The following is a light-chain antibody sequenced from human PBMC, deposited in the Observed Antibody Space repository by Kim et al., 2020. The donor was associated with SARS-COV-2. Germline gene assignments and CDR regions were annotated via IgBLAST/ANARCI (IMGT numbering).Light chain of an antibody. Sequence: SSEPTQDPAVSVALGQTVRITCQGDSLRSYYASWYQQKPGQAPVLVIYGKNNRPSGIPDRFSGSSSGNTASLTITGAQAEDEADYYCNSRDSSGNHHVVF. J-gene: IGLJ2*01. CDR2: GKN. CDR1: SLRSYY. CDR3: NSRDSSGNHHVV. V-gene: IGLV3-19*01.